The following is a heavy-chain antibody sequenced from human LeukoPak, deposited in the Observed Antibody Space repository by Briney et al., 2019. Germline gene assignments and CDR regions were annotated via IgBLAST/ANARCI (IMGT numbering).Heavy chain of an antibody. Sequence: SETLSLTCAVYGVSFSGYYWSWIRQSPGMGLEWIGEINHGGGTNCNTSLESRVTMSVDTSKSQFTLKLNSVTAADTAVYYCAKVYSSSSRDSFDVWGPGTMVIVSS. CDR3: AKVYSSSSRDSFDV. V-gene: IGHV4-34*01. D-gene: IGHD6-6*01. J-gene: IGHJ3*01. CDR1: GVSFSGYY. CDR2: INHGGGT.